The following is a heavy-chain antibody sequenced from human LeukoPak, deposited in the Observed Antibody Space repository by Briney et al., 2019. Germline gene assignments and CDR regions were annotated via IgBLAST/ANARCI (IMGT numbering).Heavy chain of an antibody. J-gene: IGHJ6*03. D-gene: IGHD3-10*01. Sequence: GGSLRLSCAASGFTFSSYEMNWVRQAPGKGLEWVSYISSSGSTIYYADSVKGRFTISRDNAKNSLYLQMNSLRAEDTAVYYCAKDGVSGFGYYGSGSYYYYYYYMDVWGKGTTVTISS. CDR1: GFTFSSYE. V-gene: IGHV3-48*03. CDR3: AKDGVSGFGYYGSGSYYYYYYYMDV. CDR2: ISSSGSTI.